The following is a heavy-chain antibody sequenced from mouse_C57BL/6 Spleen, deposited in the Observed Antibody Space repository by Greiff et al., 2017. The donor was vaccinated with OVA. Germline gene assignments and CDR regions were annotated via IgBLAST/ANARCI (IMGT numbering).Heavy chain of an antibody. CDR2: IWSGGST. D-gene: IGHD1-1*01. CDR3: AKNSHYYGSSYPSMDY. J-gene: IGHJ4*01. Sequence: VKLMESGPGLVQPSQSLSITCTVSGFSLTSYGVHWVRQPPGKGLEWLGVIWSGGSTDYNAAFISRLSISKDNSKSQVFFKMNSLQADDTAIYYCAKNSHYYGSSYPSMDYWGQGTSVTVSS. V-gene: IGHV2-4*01. CDR1: GFSLTSYG.